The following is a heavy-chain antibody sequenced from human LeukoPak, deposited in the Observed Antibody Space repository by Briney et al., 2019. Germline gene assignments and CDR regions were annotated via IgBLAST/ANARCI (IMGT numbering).Heavy chain of an antibody. J-gene: IGHJ4*02. Sequence: GASVKVSCKASGYTFTTYGISWVRRAPGQGLEWMGWISVYNGNTNYVQKLQGRVTMTIDTSTSTAYMELRSLRSADTAVYYCARGPFTYKDISTGYSDVYYFDYWRQRTLVTVSS. V-gene: IGHV1-18*01. CDR3: ARGPFTYKDISTGYSDVYYFDY. CDR2: ISVYNGNT. D-gene: IGHD3-9*01. CDR1: GYTFTTYG.